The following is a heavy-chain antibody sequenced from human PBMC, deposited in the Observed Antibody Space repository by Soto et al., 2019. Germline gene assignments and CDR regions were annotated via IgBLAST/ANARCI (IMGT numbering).Heavy chain of an antibody. CDR3: ARVPKSVWFGDPKPYYYYGMDV. CDR2: IIPILGIA. J-gene: IGHJ6*02. D-gene: IGHD3-10*01. Sequence: QVQLVQSGAEVKKPGSSVKVSCKASGGTFSSYTISWVRQAPGQGLEWMGRIIPILGIANYAQKFQGRVRITADKSTSTAYMELSRLRSEDTAVYYCARVPKSVWFGDPKPYYYYGMDVWGQGTTVTVSS. CDR1: GGTFSSYT. V-gene: IGHV1-69*02.